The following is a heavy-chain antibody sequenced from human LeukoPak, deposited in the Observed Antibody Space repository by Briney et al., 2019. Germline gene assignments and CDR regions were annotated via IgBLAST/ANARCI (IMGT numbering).Heavy chain of an antibody. CDR3: VRLSDQPDVTGYRPFDY. Sequence: PGRSLRLSCAASEFTFDDYAMHWVRQAPGKGLEWVSGISWNSGSIGYADSVKGRFTISRDNAKNSLYLQMNSLRAEDTAMYYCVRLSDQPDVTGYRPFDYWGQGTLLTVSS. J-gene: IGHJ4*02. V-gene: IGHV3-9*01. D-gene: IGHD3-9*01. CDR2: ISWNSGSI. CDR1: EFTFDDYA.